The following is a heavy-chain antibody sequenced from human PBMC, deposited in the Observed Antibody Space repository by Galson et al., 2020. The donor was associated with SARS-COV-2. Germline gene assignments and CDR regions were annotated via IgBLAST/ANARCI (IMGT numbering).Heavy chain of an antibody. CDR2: INPNSGGT. CDR1: GYTFTGYY. V-gene: IGHV1-2*02. D-gene: IGHD6-13*01. J-gene: IGHJ4*02. Sequence: ASVKVSCKASGYTFTGYYMHWVRQAPGQGTEWMGWINPNSGGTNYAQKFQGRVTMTRDTCISTAYMELSRLRSDDTAVYYWARDLSIAAAGTSFDYWGQGTLVTVSS. CDR3: ARDLSIAAAGTSFDY.